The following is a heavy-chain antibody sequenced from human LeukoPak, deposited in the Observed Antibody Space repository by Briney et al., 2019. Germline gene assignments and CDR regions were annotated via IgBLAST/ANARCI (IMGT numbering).Heavy chain of an antibody. D-gene: IGHD3-10*02. Sequence: SSETLSLTCTVFGDSMNNYYWNWIRQPPGKGLEWIGNIHHGGTTKFHPSLESRVTISVDTSKKQFSLRLRSVTAADTAVYYCAKTGSLFGRFLDHWGQGALVIVSS. CDR1: GDSMNNYY. CDR2: IHHGGTT. J-gene: IGHJ4*02. CDR3: AKTGSLFGRFLDH. V-gene: IGHV4-59*01.